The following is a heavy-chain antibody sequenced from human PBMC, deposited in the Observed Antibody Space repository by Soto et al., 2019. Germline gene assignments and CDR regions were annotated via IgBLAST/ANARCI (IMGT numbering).Heavy chain of an antibody. CDR3: ATEGSPRGWFDP. J-gene: IGHJ5*02. CDR2: FDPEDGET. V-gene: IGHV1-24*01. Sequence: ASVKVSCKVSGYTLTVLSMHWVRQAPGKGLEWMGGFDPEDGETIYAQKFQGRVTMTEDTSTDTAYMELSSLRSEDTAVYYCATEGSPRGWFDPWGQGTLVTVSS. CDR1: GYTLTVLS. D-gene: IGHD2-15*01.